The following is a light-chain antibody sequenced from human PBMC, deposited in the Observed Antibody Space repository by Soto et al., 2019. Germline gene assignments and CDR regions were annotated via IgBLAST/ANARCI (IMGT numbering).Light chain of an antibody. Sequence: DIQMTQSPSTLSASVGDRVTITCRASQSISSWLAWYQQKPGKAPKLLIYDASSLEIGVPSRFSGSGSGTVFTLTISSLQPDDFATYYCQQYNSYSRFGQGTKVEIK. CDR1: QSISSW. CDR2: DAS. CDR3: QQYNSYSR. V-gene: IGKV1-5*01. J-gene: IGKJ1*01.